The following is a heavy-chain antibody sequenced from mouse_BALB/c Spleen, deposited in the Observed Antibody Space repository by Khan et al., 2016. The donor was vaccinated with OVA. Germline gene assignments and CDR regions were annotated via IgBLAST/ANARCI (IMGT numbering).Heavy chain of an antibody. CDR2: INPYNAGT. V-gene: IGHV1S136*01. CDR1: GYTFTNYV. J-gene: IGHJ3*01. D-gene: IGHD4-1*01. CDR3: AREASSWDFSFPY. Sequence: EVQLQESGPELVEPGASVKMSCKASGYTFTNYVMHWVKQKPGQGLEWIGYINPYNAGTRYNEKFKGKATLTSDISSTTAYIELNSLTSEDSAVYYCAREASSWDFSFPYWGQGTLVTVSA.